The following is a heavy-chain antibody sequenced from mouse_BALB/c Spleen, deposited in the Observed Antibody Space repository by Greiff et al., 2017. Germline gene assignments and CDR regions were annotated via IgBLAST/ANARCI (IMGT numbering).Heavy chain of an antibody. CDR2: INPSTGYT. CDR3: AKSPSTARATYAMDY. D-gene: IGHD3-1*01. CDR1: GYTFTSYW. V-gene: IGHV1S26*01. Sequence: VQLQQSGAELMKPGASVKMSCKASGYTFTSYWMHWVKQRPGQGLEWIGYINPSTGYTEYNQKFKDKATLTADKSSSTAYMQLSSLTSEDSAVYYCAKSPSTARATYAMDYWGQGTSVTVSS. J-gene: IGHJ4*01.